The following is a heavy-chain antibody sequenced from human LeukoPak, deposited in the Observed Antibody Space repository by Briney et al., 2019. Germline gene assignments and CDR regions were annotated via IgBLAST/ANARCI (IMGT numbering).Heavy chain of an antibody. J-gene: IGHJ4*02. CDR1: GYTFTSYG. D-gene: IGHD6-13*01. CDR2: ISAYNGNT. V-gene: IGHV1-18*01. CDR3: ARGQEGIAAAGDTSYYFDY. Sequence: ASVKVSCKASGYTFTSYGISWVRQAPGQGLEWMGWISAYNGNTNYAQKLQGRVTMTTDTSTSTAYMELRSLRSDDTAVYYCARGQEGIAAAGDTSYYFDYGGQGTLVTVSS.